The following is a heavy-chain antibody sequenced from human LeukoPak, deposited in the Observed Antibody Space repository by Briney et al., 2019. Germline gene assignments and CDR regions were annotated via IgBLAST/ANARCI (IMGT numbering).Heavy chain of an antibody. CDR3: ARDRHGDTGDWSFDL. J-gene: IGHJ2*01. V-gene: IGHV3-7*01. D-gene: IGHD4-17*01. CDR2: INQDGSEK. CDR1: GFTFSSYW. Sequence: HPGGSLRLSCAASGFTFSSYWMSWVRQAPGKGLEWVANINQDGSEKYYVDSAKGRFTISRDNGRSSLFLQMNSLRVEDTAVYYCARDRHGDTGDWSFDLWGRGTLVTVSS.